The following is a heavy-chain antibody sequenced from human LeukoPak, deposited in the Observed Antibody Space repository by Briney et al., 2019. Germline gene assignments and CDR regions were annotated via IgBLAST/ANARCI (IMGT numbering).Heavy chain of an antibody. Sequence: PSETLSLTCTVSGGSISSSSYYWGWIRQPPGKGLEWIGSIYYSGSTYYNPSLKSRVTISVDTSKNQFSLKLSSVTAADTAVYYCARPRGNSPGIVYYFDYWGQGTLVTVSS. CDR1: GGSISSSSYY. CDR2: IYYSGST. CDR3: ARPRGNSPGIVYYFDY. D-gene: IGHD3-10*01. V-gene: IGHV4-39*01. J-gene: IGHJ4*02.